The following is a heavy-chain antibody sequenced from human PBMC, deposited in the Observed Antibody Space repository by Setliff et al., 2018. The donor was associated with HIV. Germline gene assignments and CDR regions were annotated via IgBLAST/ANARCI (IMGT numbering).Heavy chain of an antibody. V-gene: IGHV4-4*07. J-gene: IGHJ6*03. Sequence: SETLSLTCTVSGGSISSYYWSWIRQPAGKGLEWIGRIYASGRTNYNPSLKSRVTLSVDTSRNQFSLKVTSVTAADTAVYYCARELQFSATSYYNYYIDDWGRGTTVTVSS. CDR2: IYASGRT. D-gene: IGHD4-4*01. CDR3: ARELQFSATSYYNYYIDD. CDR1: GGSISSYY.